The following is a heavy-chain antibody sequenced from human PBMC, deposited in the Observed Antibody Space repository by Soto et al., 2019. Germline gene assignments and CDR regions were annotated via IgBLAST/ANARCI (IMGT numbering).Heavy chain of an antibody. CDR3: AKSYGDPPPHYYYYGMDV. J-gene: IGHJ6*02. V-gene: IGHV3-30*18. CDR1: GFTFSSYG. D-gene: IGHD4-17*01. Sequence: QVQLVESGGGVVQPGRSLRLSCAASGFTFSSYGMHWVRQAPGKGLEWVAVISYDGSNKYYADSVKGRFTISRDNSKNTLYLQMNSLRAEDTAGYYCAKSYGDPPPHYYYYGMDVWGQGTTVTVSS. CDR2: ISYDGSNK.